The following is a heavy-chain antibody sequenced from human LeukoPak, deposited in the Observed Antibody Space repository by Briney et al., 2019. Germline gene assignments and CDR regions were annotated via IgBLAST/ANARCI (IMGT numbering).Heavy chain of an antibody. CDR3: TTDCNYAVP. CDR1: GFTFSNAW. J-gene: IGHJ5*02. V-gene: IGHV3-15*01. D-gene: IGHD2-2*01. Sequence: GGSLRLSCAASGFTFSNAWMTWVRQAPGKGLEWVGRIKSISDGGTTDYAAPVKGRFTISRDDSKNTLYLQMNSLKTEDTAVYYCTTDCNYAVPWGQGTLVTVSS. CDR2: IKSISDGGTT.